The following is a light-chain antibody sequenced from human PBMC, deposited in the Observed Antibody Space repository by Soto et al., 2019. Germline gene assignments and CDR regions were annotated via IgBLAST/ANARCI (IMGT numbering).Light chain of an antibody. CDR1: QSVLSSSNNKNY. Sequence: DIVMTQSPDSLAVSLGERATINCKSSQSVLSSSNNKNYLAWYQQTPGQPPKVLIYWASTRESGVPDRFSGSGSGTDFTLTISSLQAEDVAVYYCQHYYSSPLTFGGGTKVDIK. V-gene: IGKV4-1*01. CDR2: WAS. CDR3: QHYYSSPLT. J-gene: IGKJ4*01.